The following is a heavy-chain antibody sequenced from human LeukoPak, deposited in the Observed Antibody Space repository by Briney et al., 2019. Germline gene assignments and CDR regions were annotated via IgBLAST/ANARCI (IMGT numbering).Heavy chain of an antibody. CDR2: INPSGGST. D-gene: IGHD7-27*01. CDR1: GYTFTGYY. V-gene: IGHV1-46*01. J-gene: IGHJ4*02. CDR3: ARDPSGVRFDY. Sequence: ASVKVSCKASGYTFTGYYMHWVRQAPGQGLEWMGIINPSGGSTSYAQKFQGRVTMTRDMSTSTVYMELSSLRSKDTAVYYCARDPSGVRFDYWGQGTLVTVSS.